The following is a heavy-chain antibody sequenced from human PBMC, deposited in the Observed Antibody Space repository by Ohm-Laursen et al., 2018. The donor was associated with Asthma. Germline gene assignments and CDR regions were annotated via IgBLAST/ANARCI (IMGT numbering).Heavy chain of an antibody. CDR3: ARGSGDSSGYYFDY. D-gene: IGHD3-22*01. CDR2: IYYSGST. Sequence: SQTLSLTCTVSGGSISSGGYYWSWIRQHPGKGLEWIGCIYYSGSTYYNPSLKSRVTISVDTPKNQFSLKLSSVTAADTAVYYCARGSGDSSGYYFDYWGQGTLVTVSS. V-gene: IGHV4-31*03. CDR1: GGSISSGGYY. J-gene: IGHJ4*02.